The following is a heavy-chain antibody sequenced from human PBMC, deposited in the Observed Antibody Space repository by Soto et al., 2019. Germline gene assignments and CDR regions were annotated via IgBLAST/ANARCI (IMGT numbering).Heavy chain of an antibody. J-gene: IGHJ5*02. V-gene: IGHV3-30-3*01. Sequence: QVQLVESGGGVVQPGSSLRLSCAASGFSFSISPMHWVRQAPGKGPEWVALILYDGTNKFYADSVKGRFTISRDNSKSTLYLQVDSLRPEDAAVYYCARDPKTSGGQHWAFNYFDTWGQGTLVTVSS. CDR3: ARDPKTSGGQHWAFNYFDT. CDR2: ILYDGTNK. CDR1: GFSFSISP. D-gene: IGHD7-27*01.